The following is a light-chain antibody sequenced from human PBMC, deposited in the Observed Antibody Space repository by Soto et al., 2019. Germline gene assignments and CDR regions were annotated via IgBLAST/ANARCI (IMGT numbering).Light chain of an antibody. CDR3: QQYCSTPLT. Sequence: DIVMTQSPDALAVSLGERATINCKSSQSILYTSNNKNYLGWYQKKPGQPPKLLIYWASTRESGVPDRFSGSGSGTDFTLTISSLQAEDVAVSYCQQYCSTPLTFGQGTKVEIK. CDR1: QSILYTSNNKNY. J-gene: IGKJ1*01. V-gene: IGKV4-1*01. CDR2: WAS.